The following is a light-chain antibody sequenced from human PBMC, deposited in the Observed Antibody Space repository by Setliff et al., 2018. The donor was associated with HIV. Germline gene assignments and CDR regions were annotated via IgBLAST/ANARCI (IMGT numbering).Light chain of an antibody. CDR3: SSYTSSSTLVV. CDR1: SGDVGGYNY. V-gene: IGLV2-14*03. J-gene: IGLJ2*01. Sequence: QSVLAQPASVSGSPGQSITISCTGTSGDVGGYNYVSWYQQRPGKVPKLMIYDVRNRPSGVSNRFSGSKSGNTASLTISGLQAEDEADYYCSSYTSSSTLVVFGGGTKGTV. CDR2: DVR.